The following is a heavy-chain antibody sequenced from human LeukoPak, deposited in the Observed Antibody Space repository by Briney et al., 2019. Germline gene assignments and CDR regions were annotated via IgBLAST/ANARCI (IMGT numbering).Heavy chain of an antibody. CDR3: ASGRHCGGDCYSEAEYFQH. Sequence: GASVKVSCKASGGTFSSYAMSWVRQAPGQGLEWMGGIIPIFGTANYAQKFQGRVTITADESTSTAYMELSSLRSEDTAVYYCASGRHCGGDCYSEAEYFQHWGQGTLVTVSS. D-gene: IGHD2-21*02. CDR2: IIPIFGTA. CDR1: GGTFSSYA. V-gene: IGHV1-69*13. J-gene: IGHJ1*01.